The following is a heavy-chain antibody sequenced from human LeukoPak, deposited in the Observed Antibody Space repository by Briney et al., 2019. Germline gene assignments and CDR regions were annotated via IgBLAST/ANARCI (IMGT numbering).Heavy chain of an antibody. D-gene: IGHD5-24*01. Sequence: SETLSLTCTVSGGSISSYYWSWIRQPPGKGLEWIGYIYYSGSTNYNPSLKSRVTISVDTSKNQFSLKLSSVTAADTAVYYCASESYVEMATINYWGQGTLVTVSS. J-gene: IGHJ4*02. CDR2: IYYSGST. V-gene: IGHV4-59*12. CDR1: GGSISSYY. CDR3: ASESYVEMATINY.